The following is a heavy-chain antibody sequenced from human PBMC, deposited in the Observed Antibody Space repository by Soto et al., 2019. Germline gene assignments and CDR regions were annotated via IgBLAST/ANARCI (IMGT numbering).Heavy chain of an antibody. Sequence: QVQLQESGPGVVEPSQTLSLTCTVSGGSIDNNGYFWGWIRQPPGSGLEWIGHIYNSGSTFSNPSPKRRLTLSVDTSMNQCSLKLSSVTAAGPAVYYCARVPSGDKVDYWGQVALVTVSS. J-gene: IGHJ4*02. V-gene: IGHV4-30-4*01. D-gene: IGHD1-26*01. CDR1: GGSIDNNGYF. CDR2: IYNSGST. CDR3: ARVPSGDKVDY.